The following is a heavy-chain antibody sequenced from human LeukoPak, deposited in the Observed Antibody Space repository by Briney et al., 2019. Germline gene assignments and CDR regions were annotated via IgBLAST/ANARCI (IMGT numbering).Heavy chain of an antibody. Sequence: PSETLSLTCTVSGGSISSSSYYWGWIRQPPGKGLEWIGSIYYSGSTYYNPSLKSRVTISVDTSKNQFSLKLSSVTAADTAVYYCARGRLRYYFDYWGQGTLVTVSS. D-gene: IGHD4-17*01. CDR1: GGSISSSSYY. V-gene: IGHV4-39*07. CDR2: IYYSGST. J-gene: IGHJ4*02. CDR3: ARGRLRYYFDY.